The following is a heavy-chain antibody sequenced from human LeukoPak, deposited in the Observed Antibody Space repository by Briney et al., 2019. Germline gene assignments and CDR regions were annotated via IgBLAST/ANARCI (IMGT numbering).Heavy chain of an antibody. D-gene: IGHD3/OR15-3a*01. CDR3: AKESRDFAPDS. CDR1: GFTSYSFA. CDR2: ISGNGGYT. Sequence: GGSLRLSCAVSGFTSYSFAMSWVRQAPGKGLEWVSAISGNGGYTYYADSVKGRFTISRDNSKNTLYLQMNSLRAEDTAVYYCAKESRDFAPDSWGQGTLVTVSS. V-gene: IGHV3-23*01. J-gene: IGHJ4*02.